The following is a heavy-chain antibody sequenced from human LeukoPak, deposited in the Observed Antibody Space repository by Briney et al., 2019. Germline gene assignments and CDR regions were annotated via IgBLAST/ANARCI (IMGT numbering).Heavy chain of an antibody. CDR3: ARGRIPYSSGWYSYYYYYYMDV. CDR1: GYTFTSYD. V-gene: IGHV1-8*01. Sequence: GASVKVSCKASGYTFTSYDINWVGQATGQWLEWMGWMNPSSGNTGYAQKFQGRVTMTRNTSISTAYMELSSLRSEDTAVYYCARGRIPYSSGWYSYYYYYYMDVWGKGTTVTVSS. D-gene: IGHD6-19*01. CDR2: MNPSSGNT. J-gene: IGHJ6*03.